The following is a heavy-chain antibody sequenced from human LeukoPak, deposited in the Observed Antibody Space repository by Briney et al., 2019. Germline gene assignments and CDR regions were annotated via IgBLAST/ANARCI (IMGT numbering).Heavy chain of an antibody. CDR3: ARDWRYSYFDY. Sequence: SETLSLTCTVSGGSISSSSYYWGWIRQPPGKGLEWIGSIYYSGSTYYNPSLKSRVTISVDTSKNQFSLKLSSVTAADTAVYYCARDWRYSYFDYWGQGTLVTVSS. D-gene: IGHD5-18*01. CDR1: GGSISSSSYY. J-gene: IGHJ4*02. CDR2: IYYSGST. V-gene: IGHV4-39*07.